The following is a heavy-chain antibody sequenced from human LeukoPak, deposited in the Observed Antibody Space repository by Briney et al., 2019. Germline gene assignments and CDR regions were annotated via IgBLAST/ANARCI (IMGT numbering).Heavy chain of an antibody. V-gene: IGHV1-69*06. CDR1: GGTFSSYA. CDR2: IIPIFGTA. D-gene: IGHD3-10*01. Sequence: SVKVSCKASGGTFSSYAISWVRQAPGQGLEWMGGIIPIFGTANYAQKFRGRVTITADKSTSTAYMELSSLRSEDTAVYYCARGNYYGSGSSLDYWGQGTLVTVSS. J-gene: IGHJ4*02. CDR3: ARGNYYGSGSSLDY.